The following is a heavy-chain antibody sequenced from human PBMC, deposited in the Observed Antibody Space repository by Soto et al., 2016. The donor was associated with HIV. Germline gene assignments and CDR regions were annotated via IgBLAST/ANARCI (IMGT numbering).Heavy chain of an antibody. CDR2: IIPIFGTA. CDR3: ARVLPQYSNDAFDI. V-gene: IGHV1-69*01. D-gene: IGHD2-15*01. CDR1: GGTFSSYA. Sequence: QVQLVQSGTEVKKPGSSVKVSCTASGGTFSSYAISWVRQAPGQGLEWMGGIIPIFGTANYAQKFQDRVTITADESTSTAYMDLSSLRSEDTAVYYCARVLPQYSNDAFDIWGQGTMVTVSS. J-gene: IGHJ3*02.